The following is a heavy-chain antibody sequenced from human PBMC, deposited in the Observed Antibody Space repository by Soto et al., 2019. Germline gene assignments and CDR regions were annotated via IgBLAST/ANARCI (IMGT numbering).Heavy chain of an antibody. Sequence: PSETVSVTWTVSGDSVSGVGFHWGCVRKRPGKGLEWVGCVYYSVGTHYNPSLNGQFTISVDKTKKRFYPRRTSVTAADTDVYYCARDNRIKDNPANVAYGMDVWGQGTTDTVSS. CDR1: GDSVSGVGFH. D-gene: IGHD2-21*01. CDR3: ARDNRIKDNPANVAYGMDV. J-gene: IGHJ6*02. CDR2: VYYSVGT. V-gene: IGHV4-31*01.